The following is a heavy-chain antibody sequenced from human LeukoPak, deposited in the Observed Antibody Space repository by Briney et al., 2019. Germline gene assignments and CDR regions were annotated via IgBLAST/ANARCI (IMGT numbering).Heavy chain of an antibody. D-gene: IGHD3-22*01. V-gene: IGHV4-34*01. Sequence: PSDTLSLTRAVYGGSFSGYHWTWIRQSPGKGLEWIGDINPSGSTYYNPSLKSRLTISVDTSKNQFSLKLRSVTAADTAVYYCARGRHDITMIVVVMTSVSYYLDVWGKGTTVTVS. J-gene: IGHJ6*03. CDR2: INPSGST. CDR1: GGSFSGYH. CDR3: ARGRHDITMIVVVMTSVSYYLDV.